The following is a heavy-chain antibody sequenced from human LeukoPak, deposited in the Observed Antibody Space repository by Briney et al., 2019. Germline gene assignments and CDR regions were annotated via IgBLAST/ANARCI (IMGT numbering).Heavy chain of an antibody. V-gene: IGHV4-4*02. CDR2: IYHSGST. Sequence: SETLSLTCAVSGGSISSSNWWSWVRQPPGKGLEWIGEIYHSGSTNYNPSLKSRVTISVDKSKNQFSLKLSSVTAADTAVYYCARSQIAAAGMNFDYWGQGTLVTVSS. J-gene: IGHJ4*02. D-gene: IGHD6-13*01. CDR1: GGSISSSNW. CDR3: ARSQIAAAGMNFDY.